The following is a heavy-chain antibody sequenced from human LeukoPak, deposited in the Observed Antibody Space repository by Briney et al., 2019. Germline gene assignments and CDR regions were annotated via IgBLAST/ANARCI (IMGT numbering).Heavy chain of an antibody. CDR1: GYTFTSYG. CDR2: INPNSGGT. CDR3: ARKQHRYYYDSSGFNTEYYFDY. Sequence: ASVKVSCKASGYTFTSYGINWVRQAPGQGLEWMGWINPNSGGTNYAQKFQGRVTMTRDTSISTAYMELSRLRSDDTAVYYCARKQHRYYYDSSGFNTEYYFDYWGQGTLVTVSS. D-gene: IGHD3-22*01. J-gene: IGHJ4*02. V-gene: IGHV1-2*02.